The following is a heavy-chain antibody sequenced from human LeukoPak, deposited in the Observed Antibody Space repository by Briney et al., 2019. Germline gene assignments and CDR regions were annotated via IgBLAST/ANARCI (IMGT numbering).Heavy chain of an antibody. V-gene: IGHV1-69*05. CDR3: ARGSGSSRDLGGGHFDY. CDR2: IIPIFGTA. CDR1: GGTFSSYA. D-gene: IGHD6-13*01. Sequence: SVKVSCKASGGTFSSYAISWVRQAPGQGLEWMGGIIPIFGTANYAQKFQGRVTITTDESTSTAYMELSSLRSEDTAVYYCARGSGSSRDLGGGHFDYWGQGTLVTVS. J-gene: IGHJ4*02.